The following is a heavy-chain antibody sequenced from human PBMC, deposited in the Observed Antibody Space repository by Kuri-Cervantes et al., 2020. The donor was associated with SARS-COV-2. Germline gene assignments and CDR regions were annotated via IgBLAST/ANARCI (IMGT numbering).Heavy chain of an antibody. CDR1: GFTFSSYG. J-gene: IGHJ4*02. Sequence: GGSLRLSCAASGFTFSSYGMHWVRQAPGKGLEWVAVISYDGSNKYYADSVKGRFTISRGNSKNTLYLQMNSLRAEDTAVYYCARGGYSSGWFAYYFDYWGQGTLVTVSS. V-gene: IGHV3-30*03. CDR3: ARGGYSSGWFAYYFDY. CDR2: ISYDGSNK. D-gene: IGHD6-19*01.